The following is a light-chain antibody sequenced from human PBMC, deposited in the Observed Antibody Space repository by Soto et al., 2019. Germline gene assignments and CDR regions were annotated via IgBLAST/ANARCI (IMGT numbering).Light chain of an antibody. Sequence: QSALTQPASVSGSAGQSITISCTGTSSDVGNYNLVSWYPHHPGKAPKLLIYEDTKRPSGVSNRFSGSRSGNTASLTVSGLQAEDETDYYCCSYAGSSTYVFGTGTKVTVL. CDR3: CSYAGSSTYV. CDR1: SSDVGNYNL. J-gene: IGLJ1*01. CDR2: EDT. V-gene: IGLV2-23*01.